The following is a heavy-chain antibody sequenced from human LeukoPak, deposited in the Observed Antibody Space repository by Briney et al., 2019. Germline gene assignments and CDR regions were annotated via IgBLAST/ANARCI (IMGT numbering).Heavy chain of an antibody. Sequence: PGGSLRLSCAASGFTVSSNYMSWVRQAPGKGLEWVSSISSSSSYIYYADSVKGRFTISRDNAKNSLYLQMNSLRAEDTAVYYCARGITQLLDAFDIWGQGTMVTVSS. CDR2: ISSSSSYI. D-gene: IGHD3-10*01. J-gene: IGHJ3*02. CDR1: GFTVSSNY. CDR3: ARGITQLLDAFDI. V-gene: IGHV3-21*01.